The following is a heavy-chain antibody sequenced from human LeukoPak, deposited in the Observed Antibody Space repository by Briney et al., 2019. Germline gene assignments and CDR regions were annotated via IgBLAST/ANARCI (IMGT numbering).Heavy chain of an antibody. CDR1: GGTFSSYA. V-gene: IGHV1-69*13. CDR3: ARLDYYDSSGYPH. J-gene: IGHJ4*02. D-gene: IGHD3-22*01. Sequence: SVKVTCKASGGTFSSYAISWVRQAPGQGLEWIGGIIPIFGTANYAQKFQGRVTITADESTSTAYMELSSLRSEDTAVYYCARLDYYDSSGYPHWGQGTLVTVSS. CDR2: IIPIFGTA.